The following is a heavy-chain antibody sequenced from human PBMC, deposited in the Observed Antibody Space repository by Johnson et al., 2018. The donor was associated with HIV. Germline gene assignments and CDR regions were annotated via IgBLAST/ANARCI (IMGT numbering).Heavy chain of an antibody. J-gene: IGHJ3*02. D-gene: IGHD3-10*01. CDR1: GFTVSTYY. Sequence: VQLVESGGGLIQPGGSLRLSCAASGFTVSTYYMTWVRQASGKGLELVSLLYSSGKTYYADSVKGRFTISRDYSKNRLYLQMNSLRAEDQAVYYCAKSVDGEPRAFDIWGQGTMVTVSS. CDR3: AKSVDGEPRAFDI. V-gene: IGHV3-53*01. CDR2: LYSSGKT.